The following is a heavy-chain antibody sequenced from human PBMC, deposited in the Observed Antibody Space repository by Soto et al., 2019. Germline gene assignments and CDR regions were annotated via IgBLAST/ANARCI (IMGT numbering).Heavy chain of an antibody. J-gene: IGHJ4*02. CDR2: MNPNSGNT. V-gene: IGHV1-8*02. CDR1: GYTFTSYD. Sequence: ASVKVSCKASGYTFTSYDINWVRQATGQGLEWMGWMNPNSGNTGYAQKFQGRVTMTRNTSISTAYMELSSLRSEDTDVYYCARGLLNCSGGSCYFDYWGQGNLVTVSS. CDR3: ARGLLNCSGGSCYFDY. D-gene: IGHD2-15*01.